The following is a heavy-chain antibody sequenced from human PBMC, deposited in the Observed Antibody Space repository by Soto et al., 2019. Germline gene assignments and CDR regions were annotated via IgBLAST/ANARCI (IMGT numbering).Heavy chain of an antibody. Sequence: QMQLVQSGPEVKKPGTSVKVSCKASGFTFTSSAMQWVRQARGQRLEWVGWIVVGSGNTNYARKFQERVTITRDMSTSTAYMELSSLRSEDTAVYYCAAMTDYYDSRPPEGLWGQGTLVTVSS. D-gene: IGHD3-22*01. CDR1: GFTFTSSA. V-gene: IGHV1-58*02. CDR3: AAMTDYYDSRPPEGL. J-gene: IGHJ4*02. CDR2: IVVGSGNT.